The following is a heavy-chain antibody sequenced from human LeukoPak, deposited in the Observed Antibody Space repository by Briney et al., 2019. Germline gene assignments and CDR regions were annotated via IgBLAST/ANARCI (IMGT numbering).Heavy chain of an antibody. CDR1: DYSISSGDY. V-gene: IGHV4-38-2*02. J-gene: IGHJ3*02. Sequence: PSETLSLTCTVSDYSISSGDYWGWIRQPPGKGLGWIGSIYYSGSTYYNPSLKSRVTISVDTSKNQFSLKLSTVTAADTAVYYCARGPREWSDAFDIWGQGTMVTVAS. CDR3: ARGPREWSDAFDI. CDR2: IYYSGST. D-gene: IGHD3-3*01.